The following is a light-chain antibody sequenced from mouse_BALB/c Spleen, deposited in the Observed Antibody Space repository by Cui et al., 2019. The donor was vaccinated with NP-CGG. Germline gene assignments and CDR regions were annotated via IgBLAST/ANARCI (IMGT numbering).Light chain of an antibody. Sequence: QALVTQESALTTSPGETVTFTCRSSTGSVTTSNYANWVQEKPDHLFTGLIGGTNNRAPGVPSRFSGSLIGDKAALTITGEQTEDEAIYFCALWYSNHWVFGGGTKLTVL. J-gene: IGLJ1*01. CDR1: TGSVTTSNY. V-gene: IGLV1*01. CDR2: GTN. CDR3: ALWYSNHWV.